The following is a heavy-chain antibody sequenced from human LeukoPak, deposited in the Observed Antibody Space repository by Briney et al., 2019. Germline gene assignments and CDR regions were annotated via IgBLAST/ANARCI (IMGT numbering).Heavy chain of an antibody. CDR2: IYPGDYSGDSDT. D-gene: IGHD1-1*01. Sequence: GASLKISCKGSGSSFANSWISWVRPMPGKGLEWMGIIYPGDYSGDSDTSYSPSFEGQVTISDDKSISAACLQWSSLKASDTAMYYCARHEPRTRYYYYGMDVWGQGTTVTVSS. J-gene: IGHJ6*02. CDR3: ARHEPRTRYYYYGMDV. CDR1: GSSFANSW. V-gene: IGHV5-51*01.